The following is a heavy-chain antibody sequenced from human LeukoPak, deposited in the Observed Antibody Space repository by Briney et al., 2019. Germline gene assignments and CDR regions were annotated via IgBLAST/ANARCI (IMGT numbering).Heavy chain of an antibody. CDR3: AREAPVGGYSYGVTNNWFDP. CDR2: MNPNSGNT. Sequence: GASVKVSCKASGYTFTSYDINWVRQATGQGLEWMGWMNPNSGNTGYAQKFQGRVTITRNTSISTAYMELSSLRSEDTAVYYCAREAPVGGYSYGVTNNWFDPWGQGTLVTVSS. CDR1: GYTFTSYD. V-gene: IGHV1-8*03. J-gene: IGHJ5*02. D-gene: IGHD5-18*01.